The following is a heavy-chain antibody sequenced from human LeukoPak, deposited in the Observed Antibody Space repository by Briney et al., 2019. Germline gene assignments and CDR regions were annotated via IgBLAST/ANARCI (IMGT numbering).Heavy chain of an antibody. Sequence: ASVKVSCKASGGTFSSYAISWVRQAPGQGLEWMGGIIPIFGTANYAQKFQGRVTITADESTSTAYMELSSLRAEDTAVYYCARDSTGINYYGMDVWGQGTTVTVSS. D-gene: IGHD4-17*01. J-gene: IGHJ6*02. V-gene: IGHV1-69*13. CDR2: IIPIFGTA. CDR3: ARDSTGINYYGMDV. CDR1: GGTFSSYA.